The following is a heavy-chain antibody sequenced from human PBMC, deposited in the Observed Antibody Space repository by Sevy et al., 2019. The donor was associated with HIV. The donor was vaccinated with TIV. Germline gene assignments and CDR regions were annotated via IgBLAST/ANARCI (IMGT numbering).Heavy chain of an antibody. CDR1: GFTFSSYG. Sequence: GGSLRLSCAASGFTFSSYGMHWVRQAPGKGLEWVAVISYDGSNKYYADSVKGRFTISRDNSKNTLYLQMNSLRAEDTAVYYCAKDFRWRWLKFLFDYWGQGTLVTVSS. CDR3: AKDFRWRWLKFLFDY. D-gene: IGHD2-21*01. CDR2: ISYDGSNK. V-gene: IGHV3-30*18. J-gene: IGHJ4*02.